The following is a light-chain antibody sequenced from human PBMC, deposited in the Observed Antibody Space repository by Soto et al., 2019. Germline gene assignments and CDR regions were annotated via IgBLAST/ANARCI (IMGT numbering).Light chain of an antibody. V-gene: IGKV3-20*01. CDR2: GTS. CDR3: QQYGSSSWT. Sequence: EIVLTPSPGTLSLSPGERATLSCRTSQSVSSSYLAWYQQKPGPAPRLLIYGTSSRATSIPDRFSGSGSGTDFTLTISILEPEDFAVYYCQQYGSSSWTFGQGTKVDIK. J-gene: IGKJ1*01. CDR1: QSVSSSY.